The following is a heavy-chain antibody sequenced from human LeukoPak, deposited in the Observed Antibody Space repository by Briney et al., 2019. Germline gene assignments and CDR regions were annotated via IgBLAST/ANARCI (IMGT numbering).Heavy chain of an antibody. V-gene: IGHV3-74*01. Sequence: GGSLRLSCAASGFTFSSYWMHWVRQAPGKGLVWVSRINSDGSTTTYADSVKGRFTISRDNAKNTLYLQMNSLRAEDTAVYYCARGDSGWPNVFWGQGTLVTVSS. CDR1: GFTFSSYW. J-gene: IGHJ4*02. D-gene: IGHD6-19*01. CDR3: ARGDSGWPNVF. CDR2: INSDGSTT.